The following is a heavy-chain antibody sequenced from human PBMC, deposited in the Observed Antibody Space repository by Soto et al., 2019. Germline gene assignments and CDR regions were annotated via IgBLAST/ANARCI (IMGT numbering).Heavy chain of an antibody. D-gene: IGHD3-3*01. CDR2: ISGSGGYT. V-gene: IGHV3-23*01. J-gene: IGHJ4*02. CDR3: AKTRDYDFWSGFDY. Sequence: HPGASLRLSFAASGLTFSSYAMSWVRQAQGKGLEWVSTISGSGGYTYYADSVKGRLTISRDNSNNTLYLQVNSLRAKDTAVYYCAKTRDYDFWSGFDYWGQGTLVTVSS. CDR1: GLTFSSYA.